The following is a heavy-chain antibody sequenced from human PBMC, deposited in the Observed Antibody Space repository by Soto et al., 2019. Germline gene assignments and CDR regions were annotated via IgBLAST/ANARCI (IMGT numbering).Heavy chain of an antibody. CDR2: ISAYNGNT. V-gene: IGHV1-18*01. CDR3: ARDPRGFLEWFYYYYGMDV. CDR1: GYTFTSYG. Sequence: GASVKVSCKASGYTFTSYGISWVRQAPGQGLEWMGWISAYNGNTNYAQKLQGRVTMTTDTSTSTAYMELRSLRSDDTAVYYCARDPRGFLEWFYYYYGMDVWGQGTTVTVS. D-gene: IGHD3-3*01. J-gene: IGHJ6*02.